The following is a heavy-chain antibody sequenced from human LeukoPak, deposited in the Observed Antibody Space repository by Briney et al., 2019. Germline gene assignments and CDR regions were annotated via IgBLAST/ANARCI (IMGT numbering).Heavy chain of an antibody. CDR1: DFTVSSNF. J-gene: IGHJ4*02. D-gene: IGHD6-13*01. CDR3: ARPGYSSSWYTSLVDY. V-gene: IGHV3-53*01. CDR2: IYSGGST. Sequence: GGSLRLSCAASDFTVSSNFMSWVRQAPGKGLEWVSVIYSGGSTYYTDSVKGRFTISRDNSKNTLYLQMNSLRADDTAVYYCARPGYSSSWYTSLVDYWGQGTLVTVSS.